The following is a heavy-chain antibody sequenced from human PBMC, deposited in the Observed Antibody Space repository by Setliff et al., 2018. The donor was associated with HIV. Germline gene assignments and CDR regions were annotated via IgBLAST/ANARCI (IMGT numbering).Heavy chain of an antibody. V-gene: IGHV3-15*01. CDR3: ATVAHSSALGY. CDR1: GFNFNNAW. CDR2: VKSKTDGGTT. Sequence: GSLSLSCAASGFNFNNAWMSWVRQAPGKGLEWVGLVKSKTDGGTTDYAAPVKDRFTISRDDSKNTLYLQMNSLKSEDTAVYYCATVAHSSALGYWGQGTLVTVSS. D-gene: IGHD6-19*01. J-gene: IGHJ4*02.